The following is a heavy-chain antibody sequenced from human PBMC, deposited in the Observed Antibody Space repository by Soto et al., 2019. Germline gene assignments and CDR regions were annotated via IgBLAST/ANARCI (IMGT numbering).Heavy chain of an antibody. V-gene: IGHV3-30*18. D-gene: IGHD3-22*01. J-gene: IGHJ4*02. CDR3: AKDQNVGVNHYIFDY. CDR1: GFTFSSYG. CDR2: ISYDGSNK. Sequence: GGSLRLSCAASGFTFSSYGMHWVRQAPGKGLEWVAVISYDGSNKYYADSVKGRFTISRDNSKNTLYLQMNSLRAEDTAVYYCAKDQNVGVNHYIFDYWGQGTLVTVSS.